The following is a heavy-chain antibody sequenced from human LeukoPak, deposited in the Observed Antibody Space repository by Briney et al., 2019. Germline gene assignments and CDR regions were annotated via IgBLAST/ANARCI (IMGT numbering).Heavy chain of an antibody. Sequence: SETLSLTCAVYGGSFSGYYWSWIRQPPGKGLEWIGEITHSGSTNYNPSLKSQVTISVDTSKNQFSLKLSSVTAADTAVYYCARVRSIVVVPANTRFDYWGQATLVTVSS. J-gene: IGHJ4*02. CDR1: GGSFSGYY. CDR3: ARVRSIVVVPANTRFDY. D-gene: IGHD2-2*01. V-gene: IGHV4-34*01. CDR2: ITHSGST.